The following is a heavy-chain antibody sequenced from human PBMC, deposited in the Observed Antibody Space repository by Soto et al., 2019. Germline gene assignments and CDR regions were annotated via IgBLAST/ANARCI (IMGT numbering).Heavy chain of an antibody. V-gene: IGHV1-8*01. J-gene: IGHJ4*02. CDR1: GYTFTSYD. D-gene: IGHD2-15*01. Sequence: QVQLVQSGAEVKKPGASVKVSCKASGYTFTSYDINWVRQATGQGLEWMGWMNPNSGNTGYAQKFQGRVTMTRNTSISTAYVELSSLRSEDTAVYYCARGAYCSGGSCYLIQFDYWGQGTLVTVSS. CDR2: MNPNSGNT. CDR3: ARGAYCSGGSCYLIQFDY.